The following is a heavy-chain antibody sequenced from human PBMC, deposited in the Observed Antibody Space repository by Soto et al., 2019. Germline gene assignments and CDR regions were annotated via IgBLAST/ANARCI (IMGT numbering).Heavy chain of an antibody. D-gene: IGHD3-16*01. CDR3: ARVRTLSAFHFDY. CDR2: TRNKANSYTT. Sequence: GGSLRLSCAASGFTFSDHYMDWVRQAPGKGLEWVGRTRNKANSYTTEYAASVKGRFTISRDDSKNSLYLQMNSLKTEDTAVYYCARVRTLSAFHFDYWGQGTLVTVSS. V-gene: IGHV3-72*01. CDR1: GFTFSDHY. J-gene: IGHJ4*02.